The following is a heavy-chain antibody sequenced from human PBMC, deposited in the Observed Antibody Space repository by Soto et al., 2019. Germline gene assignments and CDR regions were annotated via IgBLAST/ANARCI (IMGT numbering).Heavy chain of an antibody. D-gene: IGHD6-25*01. Sequence: WVRQAHGQGLEWMGGIIPIFGTANYAQKFQGRVTITADESTSTAYMELSSLRSEYTAVYHCAREQRLGSWGQGPLGT. CDR2: IIPIFGTA. CDR3: AREQRLGS. V-gene: IGHV1-69*01. J-gene: IGHJ4*02.